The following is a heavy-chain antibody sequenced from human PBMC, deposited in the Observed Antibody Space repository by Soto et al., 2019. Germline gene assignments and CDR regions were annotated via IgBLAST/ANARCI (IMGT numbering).Heavy chain of an antibody. Sequence: QGELVQSGAEVKKPGASVRVSCKASGYPFISYGISWVRQAPGQGLEWMAWISAYNGDTTYAQKFQGRLTVTRDTPTSTADMELGSLRSDDTAVYYCARGTIVVAPYYYMDVWGKGTTVTVSS. CDR3: ARGTIVVAPYYYMDV. CDR1: GYPFISYG. CDR2: ISAYNGDT. V-gene: IGHV1-18*01. J-gene: IGHJ6*03. D-gene: IGHD2-15*01.